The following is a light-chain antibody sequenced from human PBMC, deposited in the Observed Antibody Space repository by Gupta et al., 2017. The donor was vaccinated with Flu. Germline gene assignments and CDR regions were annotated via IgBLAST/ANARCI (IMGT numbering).Light chain of an antibody. CDR3: QSSDITVKYVI. J-gene: IGLJ2*01. V-gene: IGLV3-25*03. CDR2: KDR. Sequence: SSELIQPPSVSVSPGQTARITCSGDSLPNQYGYWYQQKPGQAPLMVVSKDRVRPSGIPHRFSGSSSGTTVTLTIYGVQAEDEADYYCQSSDITVKYVIFVGGTKPTVL. CDR1: SLPNQY.